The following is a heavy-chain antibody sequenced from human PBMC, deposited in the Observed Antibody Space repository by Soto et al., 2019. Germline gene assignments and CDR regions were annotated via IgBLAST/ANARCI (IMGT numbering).Heavy chain of an antibody. CDR1: GFTFSTYV. CDR2: ISYDGTNK. D-gene: IGHD6-13*01. J-gene: IGHJ4*02. Sequence: GGSLRLSCAASGFTFSTYVMHWVRQAPGKGLEWVAVISYDGTNKYYADSVKGRFTISRDNSKNTLYLQMNSLRAEDTAVYYCAKERYSSRSPDSDYWGQGTLVTVSS. CDR3: AKERYSSRSPDSDY. V-gene: IGHV3-30*18.